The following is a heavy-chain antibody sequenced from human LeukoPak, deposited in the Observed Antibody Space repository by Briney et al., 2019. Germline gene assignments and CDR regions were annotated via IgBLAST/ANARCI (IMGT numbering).Heavy chain of an antibody. J-gene: IGHJ4*02. CDR3: ARGIAVADTGFFDY. CDR2: INTDGST. D-gene: IGHD6-19*01. V-gene: IGHV3-74*01. Sequence: PGGSLRLSCAASGFAFGHYRMHWVRQAPGKGLVWVSTINTDGSTTYADSVKGRFTVSRDNAKNTLFLQMHSLRAEDTAVYSCARGIAVADTGFFDYWGQGTLVTVSS. CDR1: GFAFGHYR.